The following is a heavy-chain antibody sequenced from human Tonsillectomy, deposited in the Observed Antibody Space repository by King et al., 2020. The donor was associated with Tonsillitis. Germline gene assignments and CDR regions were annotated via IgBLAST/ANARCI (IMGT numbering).Heavy chain of an antibody. CDR3: ARDFFGSGRNDY. CDR2: IYRSGTT. J-gene: IGHJ4*02. Sequence: VQLVESGGGLVQPGGSLRLSCAASGFTVSNNYMSWVRQAPGKGLEWVSVIYRSGTTYYADSVKGRFTISRDNSKNTLNLQMNSLRAEDSAVYYCARDFFGSGRNDYWGQGTLVTVSS. D-gene: IGHD3-10*01. V-gene: IGHV3-66*01. CDR1: GFTVSNNY.